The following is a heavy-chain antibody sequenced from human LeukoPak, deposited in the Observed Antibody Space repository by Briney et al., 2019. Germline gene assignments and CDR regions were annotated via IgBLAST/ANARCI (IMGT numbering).Heavy chain of an antibody. J-gene: IGHJ5*02. CDR1: GYTFTGYY. D-gene: IGHD6-13*01. V-gene: IGHV1-2*02. CDR2: INPNSGGT. CDR3: ARDRGRIAAAGLDP. Sequence: GASVKVSCKASGYTFTGYYMHWVRQAPGQGFEWMGWINPNSGGTNYAQKFQGRVTMTRDTSISTAYMELSRLRSDDTAVYYCARDRGRIAAAGLDPWGQGTLVTVSS.